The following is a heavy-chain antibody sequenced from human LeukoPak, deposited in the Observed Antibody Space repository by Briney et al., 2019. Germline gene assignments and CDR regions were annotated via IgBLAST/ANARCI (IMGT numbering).Heavy chain of an antibody. CDR2: ISSSSSYI. CDR1: GFTFSSYS. Sequence: GGSLRLSCAASGFTFSSYSMNWVRQAPGKGLEWVSSISSSSSYIYYADSVKGRFTISRDNAKNSLYLQMNSLRAEDTAVYYCASADTAMDFDYWGQGTLVTVSS. CDR3: ASADTAMDFDY. D-gene: IGHD5-18*01. J-gene: IGHJ4*02. V-gene: IGHV3-21*01.